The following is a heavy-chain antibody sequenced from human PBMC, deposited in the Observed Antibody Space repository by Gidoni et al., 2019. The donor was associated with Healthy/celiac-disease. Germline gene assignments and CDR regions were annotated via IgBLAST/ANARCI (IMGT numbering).Heavy chain of an antibody. J-gene: IGHJ5*02. CDR1: GESFSGYY. CDR2: INHSGST. D-gene: IGHD3-22*01. V-gene: IGHV4-34*01. CDR3: ARARPQFITSYNCFDP. Sequence: QVQLQQWGAGLLKPSETLSLTCAVYGESFSGYYWTWIRQPPGKGLEWIGEINHSGSTNYNPSLKSRVTISVDTSKNQFSLKLSSVTAADTAVYYCARARPQFITSYNCFDPWGLGTLVTVSS.